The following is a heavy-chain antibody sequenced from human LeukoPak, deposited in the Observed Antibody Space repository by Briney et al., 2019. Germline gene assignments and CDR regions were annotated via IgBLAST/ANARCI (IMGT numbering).Heavy chain of an antibody. Sequence: SETLSLTCTVSGGSVSSYYWNWIRQPPGKGLEWIGYFYHSGGTHYNPSFKSGVTISVDTSKNQVSLNLKSVTAADTAVYYCARGYSSGWNGRVSFDPWGQGTLVTVSS. D-gene: IGHD6-19*01. CDR1: GGSVSSYY. CDR2: FYHSGGT. CDR3: ARGYSSGWNGRVSFDP. V-gene: IGHV4-59*02. J-gene: IGHJ5*02.